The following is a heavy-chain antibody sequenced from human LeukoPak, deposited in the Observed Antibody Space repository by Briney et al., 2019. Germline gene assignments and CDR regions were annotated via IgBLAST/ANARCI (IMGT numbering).Heavy chain of an antibody. J-gene: IGHJ4*02. CDR1: GFTFSSYA. CDR3: AKSDTYSSSWPGGDY. Sequence: PGGPLRLSCAASGFTFSSYAMSWVRQAPGKGLVWVSRIHSDGGSTSYADSVKGRFTISRDNSKNTLYLQMNSLRAEDTAVYYCAKSDTYSSSWPGGDYWGQGTLVTVSS. V-gene: IGHV3-23*01. CDR2: IHSDGGST. D-gene: IGHD6-13*01.